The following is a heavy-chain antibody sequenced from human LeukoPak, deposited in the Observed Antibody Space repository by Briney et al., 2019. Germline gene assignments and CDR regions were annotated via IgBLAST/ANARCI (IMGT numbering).Heavy chain of an antibody. D-gene: IGHD2-2*01. Sequence: GGSLRLSCAASGFIFSTYEMNWVRQTPGKGLEWISYITNSGDVIYYADSVKGRFTISRDNAKNSLYLQMNSLRAEDTAVYYCARGGIVVPAAINYWGQGTLVTVSS. V-gene: IGHV3-48*03. CDR3: ARGGIVVPAAINY. J-gene: IGHJ4*02. CDR2: ITNSGDVI. CDR1: GFIFSTYE.